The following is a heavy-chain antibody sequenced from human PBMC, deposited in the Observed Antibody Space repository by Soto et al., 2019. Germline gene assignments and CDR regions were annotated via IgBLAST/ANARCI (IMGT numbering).Heavy chain of an antibody. CDR1: GASINSYY. D-gene: IGHD3-10*01. J-gene: IGHJ5*02. Sequence: SETLSLICTVSGASINSYYWTWIRQPPGKELEWIGYIYYTGRTNCNPSLKSRVTMSVDTSRNQFSLRLTSVTTADTAVYYCARDLTIGGFFDPWGQGTLVTVSS. V-gene: IGHV4-59*01. CDR3: ARDLTIGGFFDP. CDR2: IYYTGRT.